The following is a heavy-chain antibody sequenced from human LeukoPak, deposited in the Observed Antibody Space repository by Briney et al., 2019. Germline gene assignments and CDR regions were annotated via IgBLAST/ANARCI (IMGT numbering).Heavy chain of an antibody. CDR1: GYILITFG. D-gene: IGHD4-17*01. CDR3: ARGYDYGDYVGDFDY. Sequence: ASVILSCKASGYILITFGISWVRQAPGQGLEWMGWITTYNGNTNYAQKLQGRVTITTDTSTSTAYMDLRGLRSDDTAVYYCARGYDYGDYVGDFDYWGQGTLVTVSS. CDR2: ITTYNGNT. J-gene: IGHJ4*02. V-gene: IGHV1-18*01.